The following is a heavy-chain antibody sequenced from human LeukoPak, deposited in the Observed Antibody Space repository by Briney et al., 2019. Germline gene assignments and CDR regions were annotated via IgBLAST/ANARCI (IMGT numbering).Heavy chain of an antibody. Sequence: GGSLRLSCSASGFTFSSYAMHWVRQAPGKGLEYVSAISSNGGSTYYADSVKGRFTISRDKSKNTVYLQMNSLRAEDTAVYYCAGGLYYSFFNYWGQGTLVTVSS. J-gene: IGHJ4*02. V-gene: IGHV3-64*04. D-gene: IGHD3-22*01. CDR2: ISSNGGST. CDR3: AGGLYYSFFNY. CDR1: GFTFSSYA.